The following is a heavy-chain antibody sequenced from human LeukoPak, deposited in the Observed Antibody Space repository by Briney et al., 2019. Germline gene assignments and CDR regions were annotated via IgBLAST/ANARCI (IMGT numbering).Heavy chain of an antibody. CDR2: IKQDGSEQ. J-gene: IGHJ4*02. Sequence: GGSLRLSCAASGFSFSTYWMTWVRQAPGKGLEWVANIKQDGSEQYYVDSVKGRFTISRDNAKNSLYLQMNSLRAEDTAEYYCARQSPVRDHYFDSSGALDYWGQGTLVTVSS. V-gene: IGHV3-7*01. D-gene: IGHD3-22*01. CDR1: GFSFSTYW. CDR3: ARQSPVRDHYFDSSGALDY.